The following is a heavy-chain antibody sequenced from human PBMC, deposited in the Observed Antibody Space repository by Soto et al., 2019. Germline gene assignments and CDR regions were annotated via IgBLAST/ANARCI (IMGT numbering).Heavy chain of an antibody. CDR3: SRFVGYGGSEYYFDN. D-gene: IGHD5-12*01. J-gene: IGHJ4*02. CDR1: GFTFRSYA. CDR2: ISNDGNNN. Sequence: QVQLVESGGGVVQPGRSLRLSCVVSGFTFRSYAMHWVRQAPGKGLEWVAVISNDGNNNYHADSVKGRFTISRDNSKNTLYLHMDSLRAEDTALYYCSRFVGYGGSEYYFDNWGQGIQVIVST. V-gene: IGHV3-30-3*02.